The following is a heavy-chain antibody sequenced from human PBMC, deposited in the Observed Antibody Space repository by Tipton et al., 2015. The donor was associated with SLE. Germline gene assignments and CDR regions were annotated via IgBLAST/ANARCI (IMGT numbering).Heavy chain of an antibody. CDR3: ARDELTAGYFDL. CDR1: GGSISSDY. D-gene: IGHD7-27*01. Sequence: TLSLTCTVSGGSISSDYWSWIRQPPGKGLEWIGYIYYSGSTNYNPSLKSRVTISVDTSKNQFSLKLSSVTAADTAVYYCARDELTAGYFDLWGRGTLVTVSS. J-gene: IGHJ2*01. V-gene: IGHV4-59*12. CDR2: IYYSGST.